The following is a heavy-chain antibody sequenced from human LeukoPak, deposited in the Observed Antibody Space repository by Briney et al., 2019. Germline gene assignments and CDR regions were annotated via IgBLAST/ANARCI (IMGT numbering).Heavy chain of an antibody. V-gene: IGHV5-10-1*01. D-gene: IGHD2-2*01. CDR2: IDPSDSYT. CDR3: ASERYCSSTSCYFDY. J-gene: IGHJ4*02. CDR1: GYSFASYW. Sequence: GESLKISCKGSGYSFASYWITWVRQMPGKGLQWMGRIDPSDSYTNYSPSFQGHVTISADKSISTAYLQWSSPKASDTAMYYCASERYCSSTSCYFDYWGQGTLVTVSS.